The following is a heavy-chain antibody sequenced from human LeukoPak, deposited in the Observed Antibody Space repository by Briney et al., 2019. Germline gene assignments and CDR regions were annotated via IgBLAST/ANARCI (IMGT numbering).Heavy chain of an antibody. CDR2: TYYRSKWFY. CDR3: ARDTIVLAADPRVPEYFQH. Sequence: SQTLSLTCAISGDSVSSNSAAWNWIRQSPSRGLEWLGRTYYRSKWFYDYAVSVKSRITINPDTSKNQFSLQLNSVTPKDTAVYYCARDTIVLAADPRVPEYFQHWGQGTLVTVSS. D-gene: IGHD6-19*01. V-gene: IGHV6-1*01. CDR1: GDSVSSNSAA. J-gene: IGHJ1*01.